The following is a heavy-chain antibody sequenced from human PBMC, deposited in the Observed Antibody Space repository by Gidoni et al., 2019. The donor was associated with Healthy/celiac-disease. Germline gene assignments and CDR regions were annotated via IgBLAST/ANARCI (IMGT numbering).Heavy chain of an antibody. CDR2: IYYSGST. Sequence: QLQLQESGPGLVKPSETLSLTCTVSGGSISSSSYYWGWIRQPPGKGLEWIGSIYYSGSTYYNPSLKSRVTISVDTSLNQFSLKLSSVTAADTAVYYCARGHEAKWQQLAFDYWGQGTLVTVSS. D-gene: IGHD6-13*01. J-gene: IGHJ4*02. CDR3: ARGHEAKWQQLAFDY. V-gene: IGHV4-39*01. CDR1: GGSISSSSYY.